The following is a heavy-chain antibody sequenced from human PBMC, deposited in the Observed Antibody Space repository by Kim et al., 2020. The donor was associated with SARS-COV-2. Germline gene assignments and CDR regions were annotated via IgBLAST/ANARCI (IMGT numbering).Heavy chain of an antibody. J-gene: IGHJ6*02. CDR3: ARDKKIWSRDSNGMDV. D-gene: IGHD3-3*01. CDR1: GGSISTYY. Sequence: SETLSLTCTVSGGSISTYYWSWVRQPPGKGLEWIGYIYYTGTTNYNPSLKRRVTILIDTSKNQFSLELRSVTAADTAMYYCARDKKIWSRDSNGMDVWG. CDR2: IYYTGTT. V-gene: IGHV4-59*13.